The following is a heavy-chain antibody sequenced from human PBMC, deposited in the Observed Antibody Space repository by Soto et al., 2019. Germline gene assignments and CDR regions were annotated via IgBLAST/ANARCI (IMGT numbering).Heavy chain of an antibody. CDR1: GFTFSSYA. Sequence: HPGGSLRLSCAASGFTFSSYAMSWVRQAPGKGLEWVSAISGSGGSTYYADSVKGRFTISRDNSKNTLYLQMNSLRAEDTAVYYCAKDRRTVTKDYYYYGMDVWGQGTTVTVSS. J-gene: IGHJ6*02. V-gene: IGHV3-23*01. CDR3: AKDRRTVTKDYYYYGMDV. D-gene: IGHD4-17*01. CDR2: ISGSGGST.